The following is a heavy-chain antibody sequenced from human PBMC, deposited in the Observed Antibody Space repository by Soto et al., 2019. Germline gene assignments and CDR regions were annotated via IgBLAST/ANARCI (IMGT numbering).Heavy chain of an antibody. CDR1: GFIFSYHY. V-gene: IGHV3-72*01. Sequence: GGSLRLSCAASGFIFSYHYMDWFRQAPGKGLEWVGRTRNKANSHTTEYAASVKGRFTISRDDSKNSLYLQMNSLKIEDTAVYYCARATTVTDYWGQGTLVTVSS. J-gene: IGHJ4*02. CDR2: TRNKANSHTT. CDR3: ARATTVTDY. D-gene: IGHD4-17*01.